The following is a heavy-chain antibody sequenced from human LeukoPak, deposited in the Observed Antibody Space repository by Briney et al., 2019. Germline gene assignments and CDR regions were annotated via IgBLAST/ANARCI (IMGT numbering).Heavy chain of an antibody. CDR1: GGSFSGYY. D-gene: IGHD6-13*01. CDR2: INHSGST. Sequence: SETLSLTCAVYGGSFSGYYWSWIRQPPGKGLEWIGEINHSGSTNYNPSLKSRVTISVDTSKNQFSLKLSSVTAADTAVYYCARGLSVAAAAGGFNWFDPWGQGALVTVSS. CDR3: ARGLSVAAAAGGFNWFDP. V-gene: IGHV4-34*01. J-gene: IGHJ5*02.